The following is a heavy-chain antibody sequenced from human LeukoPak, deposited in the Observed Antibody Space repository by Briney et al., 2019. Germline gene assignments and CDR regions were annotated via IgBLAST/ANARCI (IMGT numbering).Heavy chain of an antibody. Sequence: PSETLSLTCTVSGGSISSSSYYWGWFRQPPGKGLEWIGSIYYSGSTYYNPSLKSRVTISVDTSKNQFSLKLSSVTAADTAVYYCARQVLLWFGELSSGDADYWGQGTLVTVSS. CDR3: ARQVLLWFGELSSGDADY. CDR1: GGSISSSSYY. CDR2: IYYSGST. D-gene: IGHD3-10*01. J-gene: IGHJ4*02. V-gene: IGHV4-39*01.